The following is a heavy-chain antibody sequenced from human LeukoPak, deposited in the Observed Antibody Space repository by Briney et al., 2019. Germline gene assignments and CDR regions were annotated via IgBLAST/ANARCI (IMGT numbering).Heavy chain of an antibody. D-gene: IGHD4-17*01. V-gene: IGHV1-24*01. Sequence: GASVKVSCKVSGYTLTELSMHWVRQAPGKGLEWMGGFDPEDGETIYAQKFQGRVTMTEDTSTDTAYMELSSLRSEDTAVYYCARDPGGRRGDYGADAFDIWGQGTMVTVSS. J-gene: IGHJ3*02. CDR1: GYTLTELS. CDR3: ARDPGGRRGDYGADAFDI. CDR2: FDPEDGET.